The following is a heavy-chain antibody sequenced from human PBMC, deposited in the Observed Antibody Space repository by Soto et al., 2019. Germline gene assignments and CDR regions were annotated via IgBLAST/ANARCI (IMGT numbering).Heavy chain of an antibody. Sequence: QVQLQESGPGLVKPSQTLSLTCTVSGGSISSGGYYWSWIRQHPGKGLEWIGYIYYSGSTYYNPSLKSRVTTSVDTSKNQFSLKLSSVPAADTAVYYCARDLVWALPGGDTSHWFDPWGQGTLVTVSS. CDR2: IYYSGST. CDR1: GGSISSGGYY. V-gene: IGHV4-31*03. D-gene: IGHD2-21*02. J-gene: IGHJ5*02. CDR3: ARDLVWALPGGDTSHWFDP.